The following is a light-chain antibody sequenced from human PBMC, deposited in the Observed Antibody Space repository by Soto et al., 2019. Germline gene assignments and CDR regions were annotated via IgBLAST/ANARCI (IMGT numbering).Light chain of an antibody. CDR2: EVN. Sequence: QSALTQPRSVSGSPGQSVTISCTGTSSDVGVYNYVSWYQQNPGKAPKLMIYEVNKRPSGVPDRFSGSKSGITASLTVSGLQADDEADYYCGAHAGSNTWVFGGGTKVTVL. V-gene: IGLV2-11*01. J-gene: IGLJ3*02. CDR3: GAHAGSNTWV. CDR1: SSDVGVYNY.